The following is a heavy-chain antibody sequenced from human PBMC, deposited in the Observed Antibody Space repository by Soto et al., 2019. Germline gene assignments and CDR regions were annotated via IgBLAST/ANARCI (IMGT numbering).Heavy chain of an antibody. CDR3: AKPRVSGWYDFDY. CDR2: ISGSGGST. V-gene: IGHV3-23*01. J-gene: IGHJ4*02. CDR1: GFTFSSYA. D-gene: IGHD6-19*01. Sequence: GGSLRLSCAASGFTFSSYAMSWVRQAPGKRLEWVSAISGSGGSTYFADSVKGRLTISRDNSKNTLYLQMNRLRAEDAAVYYCAKPRVSGWYDFDYWGQGTLVTVSS.